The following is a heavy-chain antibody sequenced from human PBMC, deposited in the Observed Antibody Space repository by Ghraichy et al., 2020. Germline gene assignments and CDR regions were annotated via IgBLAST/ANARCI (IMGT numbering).Heavy chain of an antibody. CDR2: ISWNRGHI. V-gene: IGHV3-9*01. Sequence: SLRLSCAASGFSFDDYAMHWVRQAPGKGLEWVAGISWNRGHIGYGDSVKGRFTVSRDGAKNSLYLQMNSLTVEDTALYYCAKYLREGCSVINCYSYYYYYYGLDVWGQGTTVTVS. CDR3: AKYLREGCSVINCYSYYYYYYGLDV. CDR1: GFSFDDYA. D-gene: IGHD2-15*01. J-gene: IGHJ6*02.